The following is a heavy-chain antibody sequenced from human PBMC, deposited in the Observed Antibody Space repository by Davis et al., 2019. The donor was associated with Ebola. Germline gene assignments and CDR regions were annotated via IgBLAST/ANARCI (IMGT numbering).Heavy chain of an antibody. J-gene: IGHJ5*02. CDR2: IWYDGSNK. D-gene: IGHD1-26*01. V-gene: IGHV3-33*01. CDR3: ARDGGSYGGWFDP. CDR1: GFTFSSYG. Sequence: PGGSLRLSCAASGFTFSSYGMHWVRQAPGKGLEWVAVIWYDGSNKYYADSVKGRFTISRDNSKNTLYLQMNSLRAEDTAVYYCARDGGSYGGWFDPWGQGTLVTVSS.